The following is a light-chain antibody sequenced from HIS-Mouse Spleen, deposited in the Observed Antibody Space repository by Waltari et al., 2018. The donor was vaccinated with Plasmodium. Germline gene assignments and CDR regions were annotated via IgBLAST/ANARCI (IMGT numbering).Light chain of an antibody. CDR2: EGS. J-gene: IGLJ1*01. Sequence: QSALTQPASVSGSPGQSITISCTGTSSDVWRYNLVSWYQQHPGKAPKPMIYEGSKRPSVVSNRFSGSKSGNTASLTISGLQAEDEADYYCCSYAGSSTYVFGTGTKVTVL. CDR1: SSDVWRYNL. V-gene: IGLV2-23*01. CDR3: CSYAGSSTYV.